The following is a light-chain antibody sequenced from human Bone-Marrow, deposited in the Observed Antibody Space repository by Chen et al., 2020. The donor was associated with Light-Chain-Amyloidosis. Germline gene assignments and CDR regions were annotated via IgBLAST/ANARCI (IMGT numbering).Light chain of an antibody. CDR1: QSISWN. CDR2: AAS. CDR3: QQSYSTPYS. Sequence: DIQMTQSPSSLSASVGDRVTVTCRASQSISWNLNWYQQKPGKAPKVLIYAASSLQSGVPSRFSGSGSGTDFTLTISSLQTEDFATYYCQQSYSTPYSFGQGTKLEIK. J-gene: IGKJ2*03. V-gene: IGKV1-39*01.